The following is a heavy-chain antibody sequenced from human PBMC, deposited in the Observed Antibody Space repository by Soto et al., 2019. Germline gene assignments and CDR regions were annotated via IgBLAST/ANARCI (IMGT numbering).Heavy chain of an antibody. J-gene: IGHJ4*02. CDR2: IIPMLGMS. V-gene: IGHV1-69*02. CDR1: GDTFNFYT. CDR3: ATNYGSGSTHFDY. D-gene: IGHD3-10*01. Sequence: QVQLVQSGAEVKKPGSPVRVSCTASGDTFNFYTISWVRQVPGQGPEWMGRIIPMLGMSNYAQKFQGRVTMMADKPTSTVYMNLSGLTSEDTAVYYCATNYGSGSTHFDYWGQGTLVTVSS.